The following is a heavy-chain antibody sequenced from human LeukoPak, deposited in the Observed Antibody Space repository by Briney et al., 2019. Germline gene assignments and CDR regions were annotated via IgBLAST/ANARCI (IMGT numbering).Heavy chain of an antibody. CDR2: ISSSSSTI. J-gene: IGHJ5*02. V-gene: IGHV3-48*04. CDR1: GFTFSSYS. Sequence: PGGSLRLSCAASGFTFSSYSMNWVRQAPGKGLEWVSYISSSSSTIYHADSVKGRFTISRDNAKNSLYLQMNSPRAEDTAVYYCARLGRCSSTSCDAWFDPWGQGTLVTVSS. CDR3: ARLGRCSSTSCDAWFDP. D-gene: IGHD2-2*01.